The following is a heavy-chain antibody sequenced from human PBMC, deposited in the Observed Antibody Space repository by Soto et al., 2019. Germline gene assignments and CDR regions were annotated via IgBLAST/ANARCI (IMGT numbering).Heavy chain of an antibody. J-gene: IGHJ4*02. V-gene: IGHV4-4*02. D-gene: IGHD2-21*01. CDR1: GGSISDNNW. CDR3: ARHIGVPGTRGFDY. CDR2: IYRSGTA. Sequence: QVQLQESGPGLVRPSGTLSLTCAVSGGSISDNNWWSWVRQPPGKGLEWIGEIYRSGTANYNPSLNSRVTISMDNSKNQISLHLYSVTAADSAVYYCARHIGVPGTRGFDYWGQGTLVTVSS.